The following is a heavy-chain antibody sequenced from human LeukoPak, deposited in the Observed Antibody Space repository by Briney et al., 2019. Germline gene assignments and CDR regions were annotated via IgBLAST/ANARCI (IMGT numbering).Heavy chain of an antibody. D-gene: IGHD3-10*01. V-gene: IGHV3-23*01. J-gene: IGHJ3*02. CDR3: AKRSSLSGAFDI. Sequence: PGGSLRLSCAASGFTFRDYGMSWVRQVPGKGLEWVSVISGSGGRTDYADSAKGRFTISRDNSKNTLYLQMNSLRAEDTALYYCAKRSSLSGAFDIWGQGTMVTVSS. CDR2: ISGSGGRT. CDR1: GFTFRDYG.